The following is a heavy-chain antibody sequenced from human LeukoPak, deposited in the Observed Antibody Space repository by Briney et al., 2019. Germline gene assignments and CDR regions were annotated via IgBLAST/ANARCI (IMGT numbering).Heavy chain of an antibody. D-gene: IGHD4-11*01. V-gene: IGHV3-33*06. CDR1: GFTFSHYG. CDR3: AKDAQRGFDYSNSLES. CDR2: IWSDGTNQ. Sequence: PGRSLRLSCAAAGFTFSHYGMHWVRQAPGKGLEWVAVIWSDGTNQYYADSVKGRFTISRDGSGNTVYLQMNSLRPEDTGVYYCAKDAQRGFDYSNSLESWGQGTPVTVST. J-gene: IGHJ5*01.